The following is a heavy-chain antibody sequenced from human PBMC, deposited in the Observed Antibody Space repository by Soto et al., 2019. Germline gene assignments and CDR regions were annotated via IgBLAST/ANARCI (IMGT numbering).Heavy chain of an antibody. CDR1: GFTVSSNY. CDR3: AKSGQSSWVNMDV. D-gene: IGHD2-2*01. V-gene: IGHV3-53*01. J-gene: IGHJ6*02. Sequence: PGGSLRLSCAASGFTVSSNYMSWVRQAPGKGLEWVSIIYNDGSTYYADSVKGRFTISRDNSKNTLSLQMNSLRAEDTAVYYCAKSGQSSWVNMDVWGQGTTVTV. CDR2: IYNDGST.